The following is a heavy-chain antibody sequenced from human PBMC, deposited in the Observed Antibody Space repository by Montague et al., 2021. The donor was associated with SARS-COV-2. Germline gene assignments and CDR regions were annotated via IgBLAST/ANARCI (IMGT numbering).Heavy chain of an antibody. CDR2: IFFNRGP. V-gene: IGHV4-59*01. J-gene: IGHJ1*01. CDR3: VSGRDGSYSHFHF. Sequence: SETLSLTCTVSGVSINEYFWTWIRQTPRKGLEWIGYIFFNRGPIHNASLKNRVTISLDTSKSQVSLRLTSVTAADTAVYFCVSGRDGSYSHFHFWGQGALVTVSS. D-gene: IGHD4-11*01. CDR1: GVSINEYF.